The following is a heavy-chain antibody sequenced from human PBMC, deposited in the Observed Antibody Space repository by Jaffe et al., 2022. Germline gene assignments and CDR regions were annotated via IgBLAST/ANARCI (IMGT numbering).Heavy chain of an antibody. J-gene: IGHJ3*02. Sequence: QVQLQQWGAGLLKPSETLSLTCAVYGGSFSGYYWSWIRQPPGKGLEWIGEISHSGSTNYNPSLKRRVTISVDTSKNQFSLKLTSVTAADTAVYYCARGQEDRSGWDAFEIWGQGTMVTVSS. V-gene: IGHV4-34*01. CDR2: ISHSGST. CDR3: ARGQEDRSGWDAFEI. CDR1: GGSFSGYY. D-gene: IGHD3-10*01.